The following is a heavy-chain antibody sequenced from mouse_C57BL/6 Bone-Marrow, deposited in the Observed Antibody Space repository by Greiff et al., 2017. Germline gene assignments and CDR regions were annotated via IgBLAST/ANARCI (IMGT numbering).Heavy chain of an antibody. CDR1: GYTFTSYG. D-gene: IGHD1-1*01. Sequence: QVQLKQSGAELARPGASVKLSCKASGYTFTSYGISWVKQRTGQGLEWIGEIYPRSGNTYYNEKFKGKATLTADKSSSTAYMELRSLTSEDSAVYFCARLLRVAMDYWGQGTSVTVSS. CDR2: IYPRSGNT. CDR3: ARLLRVAMDY. J-gene: IGHJ4*01. V-gene: IGHV1-81*01.